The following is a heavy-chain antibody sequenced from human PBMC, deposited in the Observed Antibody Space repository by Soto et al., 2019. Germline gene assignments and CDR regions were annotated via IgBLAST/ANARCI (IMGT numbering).Heavy chain of an antibody. CDR1: GGSVRSGDHY. V-gene: IGHV4-61*08. CDR3: VRVNWTDWYLDL. Sequence: SETLSLTCSVSGGSVRSGDHYWSWIRQPPGKGLEWIGFIYYSGGTNYNPSLESRVTISIDTSKNQFSLSLTSVTAADTAVYYCVRVNWTDWYLDLWGSGTLVTVSS. CDR2: IYYSGGT. J-gene: IGHJ2*01. D-gene: IGHD1-1*01.